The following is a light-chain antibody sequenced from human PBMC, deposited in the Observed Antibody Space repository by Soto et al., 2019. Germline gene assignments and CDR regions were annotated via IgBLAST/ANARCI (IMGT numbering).Light chain of an antibody. J-gene: IGKJ5*01. Sequence: DIVMTQSPLSLPVTPGEPASISCRSSQSLLHSDGYNYLDWYLQKPGQSPQLLIYLSSNRASGVPXXXXXXXXXXXXXXXISRVEAEDVGVYYCMQALQTPQVTFGQGTRLEIK. V-gene: IGKV2-28*01. CDR2: LSS. CDR1: QSLLHSDGYNY. CDR3: MQALQTPQVT.